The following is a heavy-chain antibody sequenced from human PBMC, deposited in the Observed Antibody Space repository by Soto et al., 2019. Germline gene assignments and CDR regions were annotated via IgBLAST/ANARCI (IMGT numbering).Heavy chain of an antibody. CDR1: GFTFSSYW. V-gene: IGHV3-7*05. D-gene: IGHD2-8*01. CDR2: IKQDGSEK. CDR3: ARRLGVLMVYATLLDY. J-gene: IGHJ4*02. Sequence: GGSLRLSCAASGFTFSSYWMSWVRQAPGKGLEWVANIKQDGSEKYYVDSVKGRFTISRDNAKNSLYLQMNSLRAEDTAVYYCARRLGVLMVYATLLDYWGQGTLVTVSS.